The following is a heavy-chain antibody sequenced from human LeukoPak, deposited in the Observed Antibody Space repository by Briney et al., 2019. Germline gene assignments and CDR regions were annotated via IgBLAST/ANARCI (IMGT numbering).Heavy chain of an antibody. CDR3: ARSPTYGGYPANFDH. J-gene: IGHJ4*02. V-gene: IGHV4-59*01. CDR2: IYYSGST. Sequence: SETLSLTCTVSGGSISSYYWSWIRQPPGKGLEWIGYIYYSGSTNYNPSLKSRVTISVDTSKNQFSLKLSSVTAADTAVYYCARSPTYGGYPANFDHWGQGTLVTASS. CDR1: GGSISSYY. D-gene: IGHD5-12*01.